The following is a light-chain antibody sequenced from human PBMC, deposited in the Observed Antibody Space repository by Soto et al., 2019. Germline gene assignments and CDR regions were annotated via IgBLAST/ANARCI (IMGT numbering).Light chain of an antibody. CDR3: QPSYNTPLT. CDR2: AAS. J-gene: IGKJ3*01. Sequence: DIQMTQSPSSLSASVGDRVTITCRASQSISNYLHWYQQKPGKAPKLLIYAASSLQGDVPSRFSGRGSGTDVTLTISSLQPDDFATYYCQPSYNTPLTFGPGTKVDIK. V-gene: IGKV1-39*01. CDR1: QSISNY.